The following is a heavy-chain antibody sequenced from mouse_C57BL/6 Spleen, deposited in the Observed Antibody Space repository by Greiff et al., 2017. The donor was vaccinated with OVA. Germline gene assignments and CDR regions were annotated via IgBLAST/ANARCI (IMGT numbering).Heavy chain of an antibody. J-gene: IGHJ1*03. CDR3: ARRGRGRGYWYFDV. CDR1: EYEFPSHY. CDR2: INSDGGST. V-gene: IGHV5-2*01. Sequence: EVMLVESGGGLVQPGESLKLSCESNEYEFPSHYMSWVRKTPEKRLELVAAINSDGGSTYYPDTMERRFILSRDNTKKTLYLQMSSLRSEDTALFDCARRGRGRGYWYFDVWGTGTTVTVSS. D-gene: IGHD3-3*01.